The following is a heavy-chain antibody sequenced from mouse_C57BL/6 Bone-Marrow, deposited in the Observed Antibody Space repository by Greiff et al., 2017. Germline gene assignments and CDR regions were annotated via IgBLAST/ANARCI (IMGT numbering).Heavy chain of an antibody. D-gene: IGHD2-4*01. CDR2: IYPRSGNT. V-gene: IGHV1-81*01. Sequence: QVQLKESGAELARPGASVKLSCKASGYTFTSYGISWVKQRTGQGLEWIGEIYPRSGNTYYNEKFKGKATLTADKSSSTAYMELRSLTSEDSAVYFCARRYDYDIYYYAMDYWGQGTSVTVSS. CDR1: GYTFTSYG. J-gene: IGHJ4*01. CDR3: ARRYDYDIYYYAMDY.